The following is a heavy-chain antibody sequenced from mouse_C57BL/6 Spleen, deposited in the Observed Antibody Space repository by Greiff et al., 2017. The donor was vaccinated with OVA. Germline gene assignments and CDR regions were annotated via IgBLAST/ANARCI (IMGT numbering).Heavy chain of an antibody. V-gene: IGHV1-59*01. CDR2: IDPSDSYT. J-gene: IGHJ2*01. CDR3: ARTDGNYVCDY. CDR1: GYTFTSYW. D-gene: IGHD2-1*01. Sequence: QVQLKQPGAELVRPGTSVKLSCKASGYTFTSYWMHWVKQRPGQGLEWIGVIDPSDSYTNYNQKFKGKATLTVDTSSSTAYMQLSSLTSEDSAVYYCARTDGNYVCDYWGQGTTLTVSS.